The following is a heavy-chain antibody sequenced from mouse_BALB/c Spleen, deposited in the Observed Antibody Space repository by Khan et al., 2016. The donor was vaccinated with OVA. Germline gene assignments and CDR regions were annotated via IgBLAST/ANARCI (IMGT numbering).Heavy chain of an antibody. V-gene: IGHV1S137*01. CDR3: ARGGKFAY. CDR1: GYTFTDYA. J-gene: IGHJ3*01. D-gene: IGHD1-1*02. Sequence: QVQLQQSGAELVRPGVSVKISCKGSGYTFTDYAMHWVKQRPAKSLEWIGVISTYYGDVDYSQKFKGKATMTVDRSSSTAYMELARLTSEDSAIYYCARGGKFAYWGQGTLVTVSA. CDR2: ISTYYGDV.